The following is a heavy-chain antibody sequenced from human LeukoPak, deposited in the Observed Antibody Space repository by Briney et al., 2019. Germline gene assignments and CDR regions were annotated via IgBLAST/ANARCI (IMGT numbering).Heavy chain of an antibody. CDR1: GGSFSGYS. Sequence: SETLSLTCAVYGGSFSGYSWNWIRQSPGKGLEWIGEINHSGSTNYNPSLKSRVTISVDTSKNQFSLKLSSVTAADTAVYYCARDSHYDFWSGRDAFDIWGQGTMVTVSS. V-gene: IGHV4-34*01. D-gene: IGHD3-3*01. J-gene: IGHJ3*02. CDR3: ARDSHYDFWSGRDAFDI. CDR2: INHSGST.